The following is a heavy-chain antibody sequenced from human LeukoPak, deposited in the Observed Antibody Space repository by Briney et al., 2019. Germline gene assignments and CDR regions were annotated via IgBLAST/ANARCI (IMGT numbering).Heavy chain of an antibody. CDR1: GGTFSSYA. V-gene: IGHV1-69*13. CDR2: IIPIFGTA. D-gene: IGHD3-3*01. J-gene: IGHJ5*02. Sequence: SVKVSCKASGGTFSSYAISWVRQAPGQGLEWMGGIIPIFGTANYAQKFQGRVTITADESTSTAYMELSSLRSEDTAVYYCAREGSEIFGVVEVLNWFDPWGQGTLVTVSS. CDR3: AREGSEIFGVVEVLNWFDP.